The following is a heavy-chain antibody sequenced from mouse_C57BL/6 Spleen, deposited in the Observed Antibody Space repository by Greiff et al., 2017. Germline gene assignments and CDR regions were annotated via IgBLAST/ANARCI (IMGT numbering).Heavy chain of an antibody. CDR1: GYSITSGYY. V-gene: IGHV3-6*01. CDR3: AGASYYYGRNYAMDY. D-gene: IGHD1-1*01. J-gene: IGHJ4*01. Sequence: EVQLQESGPGLVKPSQSLSLTCSVTGYSITSGYYWNWIRQFPGNKLEWMGYISYDGSNNYNPSLKNRISITRDTSKNQFFLKLNSVTTEDTATXYCAGASYYYGRNYAMDYWGQGTSVTVSS. CDR2: ISYDGSN.